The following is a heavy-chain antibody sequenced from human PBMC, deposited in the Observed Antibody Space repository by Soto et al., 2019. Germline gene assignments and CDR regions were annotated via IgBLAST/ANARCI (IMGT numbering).Heavy chain of an antibody. D-gene: IGHD3-16*02. CDR3: TTRYDYVWGNYLYTLPFDY. Sequence: GGSLRLSCAASGFTFSSYSMNWVRQAPGKGLEWVSYISSSSSSTIYYADSVKGRFTISRDNAKNSLYLQVNSLRDEDTAVYYCTTRYDYVWGNYLYTLPFDYWGQGTLVTVSS. J-gene: IGHJ4*02. V-gene: IGHV3-48*02. CDR2: ISSSSSSTI. CDR1: GFTFSSYS.